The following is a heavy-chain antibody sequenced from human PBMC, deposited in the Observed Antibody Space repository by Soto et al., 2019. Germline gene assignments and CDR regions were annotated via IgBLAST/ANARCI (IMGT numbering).Heavy chain of an antibody. V-gene: IGHV4-61*01. Sequence: SSETLSLTCTVSGGSVSSGSYYWSWIRQPPGKGLEWIGYIYYSGSTNYNPSLKSRVTMSVDTSKNQFSLKLSSVTAADTAVYYCARGIEGWYQGRYYYGMDVWGQGTTVTVSS. J-gene: IGHJ6*02. D-gene: IGHD6-19*01. CDR3: ARGIEGWYQGRYYYGMDV. CDR1: GGSVSSGSYY. CDR2: IYYSGST.